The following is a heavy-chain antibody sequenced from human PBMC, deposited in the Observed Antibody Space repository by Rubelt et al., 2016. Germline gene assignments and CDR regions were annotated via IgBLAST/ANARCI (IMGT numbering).Heavy chain of an antibody. J-gene: IGHJ4*02. V-gene: IGHV5-51*01. Sequence: EVQLVQSGAEVKKPGESLRISCQGSGYSFTSSWIGWVRQMPGKGLEWMGIIYPGDSDTRYSPASQGRVTISAGQSSSTAYLQWSGLKASDTAMYYCAICDFGSGYYLDYWGQGTLVTVSS. CDR3: AICDFGSGYYLDY. CDR1: GYSFTSSW. CDR2: IYPGDSDT. D-gene: IGHD3-3*01.